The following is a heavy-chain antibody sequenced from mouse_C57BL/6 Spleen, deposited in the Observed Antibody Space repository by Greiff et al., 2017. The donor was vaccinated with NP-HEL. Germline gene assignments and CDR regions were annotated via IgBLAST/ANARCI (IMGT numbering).Heavy chain of an antibody. D-gene: IGHD2-4*01. CDR3: ARHYDYFYWYFDV. CDR1: GYTFTDYY. Sequence: QVQLQQSGAELVRPGASVKLSCKASGYTFTDYYINWVKQRPGQGLEWIARIYPGSGNTYYNEKFKGKATLTAEKSSSTAYMQLSSLTSEDSAVYFCARHYDYFYWYFDVWGTGTTVTVSS. V-gene: IGHV1-76*01. CDR2: IYPGSGNT. J-gene: IGHJ1*03.